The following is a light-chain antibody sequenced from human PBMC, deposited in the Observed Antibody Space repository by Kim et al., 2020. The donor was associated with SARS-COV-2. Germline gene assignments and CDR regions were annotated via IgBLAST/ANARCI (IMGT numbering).Light chain of an antibody. CDR1: QSISSW. V-gene: IGKV1-5*03. Sequence: ASVGDRVTITCRASQSISSWLAWYQQKAGKAPKLLMYKSSRVESGVPSRFSGSGSGTEFTLTIDSLQPDDFATYYCQQYSDYFRTFGQGTKVDIK. CDR3: QQYSDYFRT. CDR2: KSS. J-gene: IGKJ1*01.